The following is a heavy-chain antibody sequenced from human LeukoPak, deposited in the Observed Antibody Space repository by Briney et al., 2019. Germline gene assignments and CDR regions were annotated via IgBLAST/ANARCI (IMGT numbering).Heavy chain of an antibody. D-gene: IGHD6-13*01. V-gene: IGHV3-23*01. Sequence: GGSLRLSCAASGFTFSSYAMSWVRQAPGKGLEWVSAISGSGGSTYYADSVKGRFTISRDNSKNTLYPQMNSLRAEDTAVYYCAKKESSSSWYDYFDYWGQGTLVTVSS. CDR2: ISGSGGST. J-gene: IGHJ4*02. CDR1: GFTFSSYA. CDR3: AKKESSSSWYDYFDY.